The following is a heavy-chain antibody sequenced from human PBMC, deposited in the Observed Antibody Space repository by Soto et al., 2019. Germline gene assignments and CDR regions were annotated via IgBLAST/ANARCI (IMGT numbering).Heavy chain of an antibody. D-gene: IGHD3-10*01. J-gene: IGHJ6*02. CDR2: IRSKAYGGTT. CDR3: TREDLITMVRGVTRRWYYYYGMDV. V-gene: IGHV3-49*03. Sequence: SGGSLRLSCTASGFTFGDYAMSWFRQAPGKGLEWVGFIRSKAYGGTTEYAASVKGRFTISRDDSKSIAYLQMNSLKTEGTAVYYCTREDLITMVRGVTRRWYYYYGMDVWGQGTTVTVSS. CDR1: GFTFGDYA.